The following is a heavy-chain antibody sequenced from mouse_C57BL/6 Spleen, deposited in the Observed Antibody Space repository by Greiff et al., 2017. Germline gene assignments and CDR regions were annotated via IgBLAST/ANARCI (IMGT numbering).Heavy chain of an antibody. Sequence: VKLVESGAELARPGASVKLSCKASGYTFTSYGISWVKQRTGQGLEWIGEIYPRSGNTYYNEKFKGKATLTADKSSSTAYMEIRSLTSEDSAVYFGAREKSGSSWFAYWGQGTLVTVSA. V-gene: IGHV1-81*01. CDR1: GYTFTSYG. J-gene: IGHJ3*01. D-gene: IGHD1-1*01. CDR3: AREKSGSSWFAY. CDR2: IYPRSGNT.